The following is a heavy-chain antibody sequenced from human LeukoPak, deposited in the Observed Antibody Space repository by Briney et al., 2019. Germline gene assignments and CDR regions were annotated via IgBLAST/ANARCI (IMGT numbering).Heavy chain of an antibody. CDR3: ARGAFLSKPPTLRGLLY. CDR1: GYTFTGYY. D-gene: IGHD3-10*01. CDR2: INPNSGGT. Sequence: GASVKVSCKASGYTFTGYYMHWVRQAPGQGLEWMGWINPNSGGTNYAQKFQGRVTMTRNTSISTAYMELSSLRSEDTAVYYCARGAFLSKPPTLRGLLYWGQGTLVTVSS. V-gene: IGHV1-2*02. J-gene: IGHJ4*02.